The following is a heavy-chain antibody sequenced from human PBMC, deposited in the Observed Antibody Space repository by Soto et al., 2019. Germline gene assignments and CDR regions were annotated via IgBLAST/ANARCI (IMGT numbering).Heavy chain of an antibody. V-gene: IGHV1-8*01. Sequence: ASVKVSCKASGYTFTSYDINWVRQATGQGLEWMGWMNPNNGNTDYSQKIQGRDTMTTDTSTSTAYMELSSLRSDDTAVYYCARIRIYANYYGMDVWGQGTTVTVSS. D-gene: IGHD3-3*01. CDR1: GYTFTSYD. CDR2: MNPNNGNT. CDR3: ARIRIYANYYGMDV. J-gene: IGHJ6*02.